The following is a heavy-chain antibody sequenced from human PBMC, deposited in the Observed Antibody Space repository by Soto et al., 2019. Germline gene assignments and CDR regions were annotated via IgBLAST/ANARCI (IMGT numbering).Heavy chain of an antibody. D-gene: IGHD6-19*01. Sequence: EVQLVESGGDLVQRGGSLRLSRVASGFTFSVYSMNWVRQAPGKGLEWFSYITSDTKTIKYADSVKGRFTISRDNAKNSVYLQMNSLRDEDTAVYYCARSVEGHFDYWGQGTAVPVSS. V-gene: IGHV3-48*02. CDR2: ITSDTKTI. CDR3: ARSVEGHFDY. CDR1: GFTFSVYS. J-gene: IGHJ4*02.